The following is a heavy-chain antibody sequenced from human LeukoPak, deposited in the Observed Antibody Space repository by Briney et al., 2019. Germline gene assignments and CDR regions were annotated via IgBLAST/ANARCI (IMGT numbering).Heavy chain of an antibody. V-gene: IGHV1-8*01. CDR1: GYTFTSYD. Sequence: ASVKVSCKASGYTFTSYDINWVRQATAQGLEWMGWMNPNSGNTGYAQKFRGRVTMTRNTSISTAYMELSSLRSEDTAVYYCARATTASDVQHWGQGTLVTVSS. CDR2: MNPNSGNT. D-gene: IGHD4-11*01. CDR3: ARATTASDVQH. J-gene: IGHJ1*01.